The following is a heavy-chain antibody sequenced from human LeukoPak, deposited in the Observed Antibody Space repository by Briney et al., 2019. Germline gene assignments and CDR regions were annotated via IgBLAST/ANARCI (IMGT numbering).Heavy chain of an antibody. J-gene: IGHJ3*01. CDR3: ARGRRSLLRFLQIDAFDV. CDR2: IYTSGST. CDR1: GGPISSYS. V-gene: IGHV4-4*07. Sequence: SETLSLTCTVSGGPISSYSWSWIRQPAGKGLEWIGRIYTSGSTNYNPSLKSRVTMSVDTSKNQLSLKLSSVTAADTAVYYCARGRRSLLRFLQIDAFDVWGQGTMVTVSS. D-gene: IGHD3-3*01.